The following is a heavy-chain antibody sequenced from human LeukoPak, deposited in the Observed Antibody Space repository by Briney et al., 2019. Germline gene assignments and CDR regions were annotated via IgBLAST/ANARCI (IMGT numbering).Heavy chain of an antibody. CDR3: WRGGGMVGGVMYYYYYGMDV. CDR2: ISYDGSNK. J-gene: IGHJ6*02. Sequence: GGSLRLSCAASGFTFSSYAMHWVRQAPGKGLEWVAVISYDGSNKYYADSVKGRFTISRDNSKNTLYLQMSSLRAEDTAVYYCWRGGGMVGGVMYYYYYGMDVWGQGTTVTVSS. V-gene: IGHV3-30-3*01. CDR1: GFTFSSYA. D-gene: IGHD3-10*01.